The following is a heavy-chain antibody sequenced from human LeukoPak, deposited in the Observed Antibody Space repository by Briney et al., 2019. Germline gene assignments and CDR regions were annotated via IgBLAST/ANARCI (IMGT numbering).Heavy chain of an antibody. CDR1: GFTFSSYD. J-gene: IGHJ6*03. D-gene: IGHD2-8*01. CDR2: ISGSGGST. Sequence: LSGGSLRLSCAASGFTFSSYDMSWVRQAPGKGLEWVSAISGSGGSTYYADSVKGRFTISRDNAKNSLYLQMNSLRAEDTALYYCARMVLIDYYYYYMDVWGKGITVTVSS. V-gene: IGHV3-23*01. CDR3: ARMVLIDYYYYYMDV.